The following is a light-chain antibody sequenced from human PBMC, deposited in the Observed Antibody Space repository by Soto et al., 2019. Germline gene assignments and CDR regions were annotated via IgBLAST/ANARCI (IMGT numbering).Light chain of an antibody. CDR2: EVS. CDR1: SSDVGGYNY. Sequence: QSALTQPASVSGSPGQSITISCTGTSSDVGGYNYVSWYQQHPGKAPKLMIYEVSNRPSGVSNRFSGSKSGNTASLTISGLQAEAEADYSSSSYTSRSTWVFGGGTKLTVL. V-gene: IGLV2-14*01. J-gene: IGLJ3*02. CDR3: SSYTSRSTWV.